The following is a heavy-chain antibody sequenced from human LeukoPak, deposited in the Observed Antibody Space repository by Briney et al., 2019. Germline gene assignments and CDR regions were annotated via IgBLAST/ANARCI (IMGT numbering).Heavy chain of an antibody. CDR2: IYTSGST. CDR1: GGSISSGSYY. V-gene: IGHV4-61*02. J-gene: IGHJ3*02. D-gene: IGHD3-3*01. Sequence: SETLSLTCTVSGGSISSGSYYWSWIRQPAGKGLEWIGRIYTSGSTNYNPSLKSRVTISVDTSKNQFSLKLSSVTAADTAVYCCARVWNDFWSGYLHDAFDIWGQGTMVTASS. CDR3: ARVWNDFWSGYLHDAFDI.